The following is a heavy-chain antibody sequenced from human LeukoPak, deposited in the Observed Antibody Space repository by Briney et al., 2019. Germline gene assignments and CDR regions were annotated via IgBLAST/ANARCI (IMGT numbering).Heavy chain of an antibody. Sequence: GGSLRLSCAVSGITLSNYGMSWVRQAPGKGLEWVAGISDSGGSTNYADSVKGRFTISRDNPKNTLYLQMNSLRAEDTAVYFCAKRGIVIRAVIIVGFHKEAYYFDYWGQGALVTVPS. V-gene: IGHV3-23*01. CDR2: ISDSGGST. J-gene: IGHJ4*02. D-gene: IGHD3-10*01. CDR3: AKRGIVIRAVIIVGFHKEAYYFDY. CDR1: GITLSNYG.